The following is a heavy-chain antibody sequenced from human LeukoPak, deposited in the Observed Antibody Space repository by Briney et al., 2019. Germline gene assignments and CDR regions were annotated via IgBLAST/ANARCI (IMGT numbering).Heavy chain of an antibody. D-gene: IGHD5-24*01. CDR1: GFTFSSYA. CDR3: AMDSAWLPLKFDY. CDR2: ILGSGSGDST. Sequence: GGSLRLSCAASGFTFSSYAMSWVRQAPGKGLEWVSTILGSGSGDSTYYADSVKGRFTISRDNPKNTLYLQMNNLRAGDTAVYYCAMDSAWLPLKFDYWGPGTLVAVST. J-gene: IGHJ4*02. V-gene: IGHV3-23*01.